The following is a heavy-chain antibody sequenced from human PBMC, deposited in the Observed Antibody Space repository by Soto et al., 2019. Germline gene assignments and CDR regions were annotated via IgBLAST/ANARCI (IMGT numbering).Heavy chain of an antibody. Sequence: PGGSLRLSWAASGFTFSSYAMSWVRQAPGKGLEWVSAISGSGGSTYYADSVKGRFTISRDNSKNTLYLQMNSLRAEDTAVYYCAKTLFLEWWEYFQHWGQGTLVTVSS. CDR3: AKTLFLEWWEYFQH. CDR2: ISGSGGST. CDR1: GFTFSSYA. J-gene: IGHJ1*01. D-gene: IGHD3-3*01. V-gene: IGHV3-23*01.